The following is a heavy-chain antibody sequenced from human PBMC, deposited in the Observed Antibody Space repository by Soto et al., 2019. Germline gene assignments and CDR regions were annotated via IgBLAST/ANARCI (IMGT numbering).Heavy chain of an antibody. CDR1: GGSISSTNW. CDR2: IYHNGSP. Sequence: SETLSLTCVVSGGSISSTNWWTWVRQPPGKRLEWIGEIYHNGSPTYSPSLRGRATISVDKSNNQFSLKLSSVTAADTAVYYCARDPGRWGQGTLVTVSS. CDR3: ARDPGR. V-gene: IGHV4-4*02. J-gene: IGHJ4*02.